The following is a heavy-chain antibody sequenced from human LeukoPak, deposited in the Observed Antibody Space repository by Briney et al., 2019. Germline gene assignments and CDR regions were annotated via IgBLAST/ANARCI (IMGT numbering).Heavy chain of an antibody. CDR1: GFTFSNYW. CDR3: ARDKVVGATLFDY. CDR2: IKQDGSER. V-gene: IGHV3-7*01. J-gene: IGHJ4*02. Sequence: GGSLRLSCAASGFTFSNYWMSWVRQAPGKGLEWVANIKQDGSERYSVDSVKGRFTISRDNAKNALYLQMNSLRAEDTAVYYCARDKVVGATLFDYWGQGALVTVSS. D-gene: IGHD1-26*01.